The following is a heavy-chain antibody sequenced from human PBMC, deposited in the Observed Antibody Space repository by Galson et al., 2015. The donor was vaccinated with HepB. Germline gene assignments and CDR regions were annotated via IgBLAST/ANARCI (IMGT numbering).Heavy chain of an antibody. Sequence: SLRLSCAASGFTFSSYAMHWVRQAPGKGLEWVAVISYDGSNKYYADSVKGRFTISRDNSKNTLYLQMNSLRAEDTAVYYCAKDSGGWYGALDYWGQGTLVTVSS. CDR3: AKDSGGWYGALDY. V-gene: IGHV3-30*04. D-gene: IGHD6-19*01. CDR1: GFTFSSYA. CDR2: ISYDGSNK. J-gene: IGHJ4*02.